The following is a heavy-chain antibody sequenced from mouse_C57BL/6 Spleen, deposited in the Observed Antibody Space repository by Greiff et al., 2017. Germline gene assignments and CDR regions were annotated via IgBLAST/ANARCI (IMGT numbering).Heavy chain of an antibody. CDR2: IDPEDGET. V-gene: IGHV14-2*01. CDR1: GFNIKDYY. J-gene: IGHJ2*01. Sequence: VQLQQSGAELVKPGASVKLSCTASGFNIKDYYMHWVKQRTEQGLEWIGRIDPEDGETKSAPKFQGKATITADTSSNTAYLQLSSLASEETAVYYCARRGFYGSSYRDYFDYWGQGTTLTVSS. CDR3: ARRGFYGSSYRDYFDY. D-gene: IGHD1-1*01.